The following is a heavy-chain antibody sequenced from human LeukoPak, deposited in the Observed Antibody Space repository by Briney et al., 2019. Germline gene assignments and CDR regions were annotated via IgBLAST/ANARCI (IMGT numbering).Heavy chain of an antibody. CDR3: AKPVIPSSYQETYYMDV. D-gene: IGHD2-21*01. J-gene: IGHJ6*03. V-gene: IGHV3-30*02. CDR2: IRYDGSRT. CDR1: GFTFSSYG. Sequence: PGGSLRLSCAASGFTFSSYGMHWVRQAPGKGLEWVAFIRYDGSRTFYADSVKGRFTISRDDSKNTLYLQMHILRAEDTALYYCAKPVIPSSYQETYYMDVWGKGTTVTVS.